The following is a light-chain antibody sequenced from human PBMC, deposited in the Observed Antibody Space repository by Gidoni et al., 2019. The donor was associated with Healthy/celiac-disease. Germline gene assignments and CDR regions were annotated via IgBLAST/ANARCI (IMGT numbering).Light chain of an antibody. Sequence: DIQMTQSPSSLSASVGDRVTIPCRASQSISSYLNWYQQKAVKAPKLLSYAASSLQRGVPSRFSCRGAGKDFTLTISSLQPEDVATYYWKQSYSTPRTFGQGTKVEIK. V-gene: IGKV1-39*01. J-gene: IGKJ1*01. CDR2: AAS. CDR1: QSISSY. CDR3: KQSYSTPRT.